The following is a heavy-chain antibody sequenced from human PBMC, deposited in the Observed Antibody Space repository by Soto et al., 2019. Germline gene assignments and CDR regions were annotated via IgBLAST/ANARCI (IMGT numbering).Heavy chain of an antibody. J-gene: IGHJ4*02. CDR3: ARGTWGAAAGEFDY. V-gene: IGHV1-18*01. D-gene: IGHD6-13*01. Sequence: ASVKVSCKASVYTFTIYGIICVRQAPGQGLEWMGWISAYNGNTNYAQKLQGRVTMTTDTSTSTAYMELRSLRSDDTAVYYCARGTWGAAAGEFDYWGQGTLVTVSS. CDR2: ISAYNGNT. CDR1: VYTFTIYG.